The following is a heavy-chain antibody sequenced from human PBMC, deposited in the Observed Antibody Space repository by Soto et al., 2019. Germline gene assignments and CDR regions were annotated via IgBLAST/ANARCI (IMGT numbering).Heavy chain of an antibody. CDR1: GGSISSGDYY. D-gene: IGHD3-10*01. V-gene: IGHV4-30-4*01. Sequence: SETLSLTCTVSGGSISSGDYYWSWIRQPPGKGLEWIGYIYYSGSTYYNPSLKSRVTISVDTSKNQFSLKLSSVTAADTAVYYCARAQWFGELVYFDHWGQGTLVTVSS. CDR2: IYYSGST. J-gene: IGHJ4*02. CDR3: ARAQWFGELVYFDH.